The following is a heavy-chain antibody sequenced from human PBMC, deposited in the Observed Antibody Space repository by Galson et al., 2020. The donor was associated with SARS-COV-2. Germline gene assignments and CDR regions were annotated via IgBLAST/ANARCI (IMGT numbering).Heavy chain of an antibody. J-gene: IGHJ3*02. V-gene: IGHV3-23*01. Sequence: GGSLRLSCAASGFTFSSYAMSWVRQAPGKGLEWVSAISGSGGSTYYADSVKGRFTISRDNSKNTLYLQMNSLRAEDTAVYYCAKDLIDSSGSGGDAFDIWGQGTMVTVSS. CDR1: GFTFSSYA. CDR2: ISGSGGST. CDR3: AKDLIDSSGSGGDAFDI. D-gene: IGHD3-22*01.